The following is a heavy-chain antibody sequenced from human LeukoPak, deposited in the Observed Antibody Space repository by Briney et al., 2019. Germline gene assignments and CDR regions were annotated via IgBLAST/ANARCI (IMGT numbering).Heavy chain of an antibody. Sequence: PGGSLRLSCAASGFTFSSYSMNWVRQAPGKGLEWVSYISSSSSTIYYADSVKGRFTISRGNAKNSLYLQMNSLRAEDTAVYYCAITTAGGYSYGYAHWGQGTLVTVSS. V-gene: IGHV3-48*04. CDR1: GFTFSSYS. CDR2: ISSSSSTI. D-gene: IGHD5-18*01. CDR3: AITTAGGYSYGYAH. J-gene: IGHJ4*02.